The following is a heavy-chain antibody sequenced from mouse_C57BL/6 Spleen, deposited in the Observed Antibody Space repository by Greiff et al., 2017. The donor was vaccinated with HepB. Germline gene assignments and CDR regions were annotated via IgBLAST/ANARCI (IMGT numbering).Heavy chain of an antibody. CDR3: ARHYDGYLYAMDY. Sequence: QVQLKESGPGLVAPSQSLSITCTVSGFSLTSYGVHWVRQPPGKGLEWLVVIWSDGSTTYNSALKSRLSISKDNSKSQVFLKMNSLQTDDTAMYYCARHYDGYLYAMDYWGQGTSVTVSS. CDR1: GFSLTSYG. CDR2: IWSDGST. J-gene: IGHJ4*01. V-gene: IGHV2-6-1*01. D-gene: IGHD2-3*01.